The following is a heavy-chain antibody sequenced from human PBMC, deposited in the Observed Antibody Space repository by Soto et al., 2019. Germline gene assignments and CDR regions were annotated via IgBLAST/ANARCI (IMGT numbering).Heavy chain of an antibody. Sequence: EERLVESGGGVVQPGGSLRLSCAASGFNFNIYWMSWVRQAPGKGLEWVATIERDESEKYYVDSVKGRFTVSKDNARNSLFLQMNSLRAEDTAVYYCARVPWGGVSGPTLYYSGMDVWGQGTTVTVSS. D-gene: IGHD7-27*01. CDR1: GFNFNIYW. CDR3: ARVPWGGVSGPTLYYSGMDV. V-gene: IGHV3-7*01. CDR2: IERDESEK. J-gene: IGHJ6*02.